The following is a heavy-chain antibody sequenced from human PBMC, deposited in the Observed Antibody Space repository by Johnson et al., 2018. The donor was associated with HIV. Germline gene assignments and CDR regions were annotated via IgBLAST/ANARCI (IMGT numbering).Heavy chain of an antibody. J-gene: IGHJ3*02. CDR3: ASEGALWSDAFDI. D-gene: IGHD1-26*01. V-gene: IGHV3-30-3*01. CDR1: GFTFRSYA. Sequence: QVQLVESGGGVVQPGRSLRLSCAASGFTFRSYAMHWVRQAPGKGLEWVAVISYDGSNEYYTDSVKGRFTISRDNSKNTLFLQMNSLRAEDTAVYYCASEGALWSDAFDIWGQVTMVTVSS. CDR2: ISYDGSNE.